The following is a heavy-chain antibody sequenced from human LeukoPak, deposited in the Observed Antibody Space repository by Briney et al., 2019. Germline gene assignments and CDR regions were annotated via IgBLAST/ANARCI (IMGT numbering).Heavy chain of an antibody. CDR2: IKEDGSEE. J-gene: IGHJ4*02. CDR1: RFTFSRYW. V-gene: IGHV3-7*01. D-gene: IGHD2-21*02. Sequence: PGGSLRLSCVDSRFTFSRYWMSWVRQAPGKGLEWVANIKEDGSEEYYVDSVTGRFTISRDNAKNSLYLQMNSLRAEDTAVYYCARDHMVVTAQFDYWGQGTLVTVSS. CDR3: ARDHMVVTAQFDY.